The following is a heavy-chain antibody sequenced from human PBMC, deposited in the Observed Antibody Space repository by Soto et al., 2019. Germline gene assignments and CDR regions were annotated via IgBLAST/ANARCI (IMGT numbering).Heavy chain of an antibody. CDR3: GRGDSTDFSNGLCSFFYNLDMDV. D-gene: IGHD3-3*01. J-gene: IGHJ6*02. Sequence: ASVKVSCKASGYSFTDYHIHWVRQAPGQGLEWLGRINPKSGGTSTAQKIQGWVTMTTDTSISTASMELTRLTSDDTDINYSGRGDSTDFSNGLCSFFYNLDMDVWVQLTMVIVS. CDR1: GYSFTDYH. V-gene: IGHV1-2*04. CDR2: INPKSGGT.